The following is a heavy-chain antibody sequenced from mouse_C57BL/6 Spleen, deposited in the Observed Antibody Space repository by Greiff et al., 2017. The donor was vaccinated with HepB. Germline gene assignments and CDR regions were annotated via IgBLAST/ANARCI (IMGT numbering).Heavy chain of an antibody. CDR2: INPGSGGT. CDR3: ARGGNYYGSSPSYWYFDV. D-gene: IGHD1-1*01. Sequence: QVQLKESGAELVRPGTSVKVSCKASGYAFTNYLIAWVKQRPGQGLEWIGVINPGSGGTNYNEKFKGKATLTADKSSSTAYMQLSSLTSEDSAVYYCARGGNYYGSSPSYWYFDVWGTGTTVTVSS. V-gene: IGHV1-54*01. CDR1: GYAFTNYL. J-gene: IGHJ1*03.